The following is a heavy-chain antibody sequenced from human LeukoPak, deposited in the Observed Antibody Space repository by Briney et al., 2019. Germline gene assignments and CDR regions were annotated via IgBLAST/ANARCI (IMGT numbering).Heavy chain of an antibody. CDR3: ANDGGKISY. CDR1: GFTFSSYG. D-gene: IGHD2-15*01. V-gene: IGHV3-33*06. Sequence: PGGSLRLSCAASGFTFSSYGMHWVRQAPGKGLEWVAVIWYDGSNKYYADSVKGRSTISRDNSKNTLYLQMNSLRAEDTAVYYCANDGGKISYWGQGTLVTVSS. J-gene: IGHJ4*02. CDR2: IWYDGSNK.